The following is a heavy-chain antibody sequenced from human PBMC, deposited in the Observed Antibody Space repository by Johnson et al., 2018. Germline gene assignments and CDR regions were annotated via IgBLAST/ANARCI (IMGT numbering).Heavy chain of an antibody. V-gene: IGHV3-30*18. CDR1: GFTFKTYG. Sequence: QVQLVQSGGGVVQPGRSLRLSCAASGFTFKTYGMHWVRQAPGKGLEWVAVTSYDASEKYYADSVEGRFAISRDNSKNTLYLQMNSLRTEDTAVYYCAKVLGDGYTIEHWGQGTLVTVSS. CDR3: AKVLGDGYTIEH. CDR2: TSYDASEK. J-gene: IGHJ1*01. D-gene: IGHD5-24*01.